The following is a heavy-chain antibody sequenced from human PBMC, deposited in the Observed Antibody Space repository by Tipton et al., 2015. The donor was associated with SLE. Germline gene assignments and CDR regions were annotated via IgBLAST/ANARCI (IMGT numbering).Heavy chain of an antibody. CDR1: GGSFSGYY. Sequence: TLSLTCAVYGGSFSGYYWSWIRQPPGKGLEWIGEINRSGSTNYNPSLKSRVTISVDTSKNQFSLKLTSVTAADTAVYYCARVLFSIVAIPGSIYSYSFIDIRDTGTPVPVSS. D-gene: IGHD2-2*01. V-gene: IGHV4-34*01. J-gene: IGHJ6*03. CDR2: INRSGST. CDR3: ARVLFSIVAIPGSIYSYSFIDI.